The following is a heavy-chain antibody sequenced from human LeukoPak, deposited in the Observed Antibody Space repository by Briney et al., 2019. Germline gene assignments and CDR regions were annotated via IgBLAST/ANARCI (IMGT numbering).Heavy chain of an antibody. Sequence: PSETLSLTCTVSGGSISSSSYYWGWIRQPPGKGLEWIGSIYYSGSTYYNPSLKSRVTISVDTSKNQFSLKLSSVTAADTAVYYCARVRYYGSGSYYIIMYYFDYWGQGTLVTVSS. CDR3: ARVRYYGSGSYYIIMYYFDY. CDR1: GGSISSSSYY. CDR2: IYYSGST. J-gene: IGHJ4*02. V-gene: IGHV4-39*07. D-gene: IGHD3-10*01.